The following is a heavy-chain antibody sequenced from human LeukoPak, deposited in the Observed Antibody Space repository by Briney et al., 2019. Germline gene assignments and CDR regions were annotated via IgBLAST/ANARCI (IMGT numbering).Heavy chain of an antibody. CDR2: IYSGGST. D-gene: IGHD2-2*01. CDR3: ARDLRGCSSTSCTT. Sequence: PGGSLRLSCAASGFTVSSNYMSWVRQAPGKGLEWVSVIYSGGSTYYADSVKGRFTISRDNSENTLYLQMNSLRAEDTAVYYCARDLRGCSSTSCTTWGQGTLVTVSS. J-gene: IGHJ5*02. CDR1: GFTVSSNY. V-gene: IGHV3-66*01.